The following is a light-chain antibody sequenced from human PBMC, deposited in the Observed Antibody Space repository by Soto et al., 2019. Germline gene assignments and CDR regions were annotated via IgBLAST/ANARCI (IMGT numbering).Light chain of an antibody. V-gene: IGKV1D-16*01. J-gene: IGKJ3*01. CDR1: QGISSW. Sequence: DIQMTQSPSSVSASVGDRVTITCRASQGISSWLAWYQQKPEKAPKLVIYDASSLQSGVPSRFSGSGSGTDFTLTISCLQSEDFATYYCQQCYSYPFTFGPGTKVDIK. CDR2: DAS. CDR3: QQCYSYPFT.